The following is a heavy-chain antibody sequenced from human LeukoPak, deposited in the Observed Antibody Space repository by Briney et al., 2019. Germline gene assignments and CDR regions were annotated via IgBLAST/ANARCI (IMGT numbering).Heavy chain of an antibody. J-gene: IGHJ4*02. Sequence: ASVKVSCKTSGYIFTGYYMHWVRQAPGQGLEWMGWINPNSGDADYAQKFQGRVTMTRDTSISTAYMELSRLRSDDTAVYYCARVKRRSYYDSYGYWGQRTLVTVSS. V-gene: IGHV1-2*02. CDR1: GYIFTGYY. CDR3: ARVKRRSYYDSYGY. D-gene: IGHD3-22*01. CDR2: INPNSGDA.